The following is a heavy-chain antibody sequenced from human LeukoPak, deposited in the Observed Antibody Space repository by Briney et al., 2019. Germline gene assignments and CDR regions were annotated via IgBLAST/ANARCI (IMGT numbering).Heavy chain of an antibody. Sequence: SVKVSCKASGGTFSSYAISWVRQAPGQGLEWMGRIIPILGIANYAQKFQGRVTITADKSTSTAYMELRSLRSDDTAVYYCARDLSHISGWYSDYWGEGTLVTVSS. CDR1: GGTFSSYA. CDR3: ARDLSHISGWYSDY. J-gene: IGHJ4*02. D-gene: IGHD6-19*01. V-gene: IGHV1-69*04. CDR2: IIPILGIA.